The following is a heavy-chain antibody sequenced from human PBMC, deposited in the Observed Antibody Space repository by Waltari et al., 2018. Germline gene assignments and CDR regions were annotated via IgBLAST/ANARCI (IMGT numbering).Heavy chain of an antibody. J-gene: IGHJ4*02. CDR3: ARDSQSGYSYGYDY. V-gene: IGHV1-69*08. Sequence: QVQLVQSGAEVKKPGSSVKVSCKASGGTFSSYTISWVRQAPGQGLEWMGRSSPILGIANDAQKFQGRVTITADKSTSTAYMELSSLRSEDTAVYYCARDSQSGYSYGYDYWGQGTLVTVSS. CDR1: GGTFSSYT. D-gene: IGHD5-18*01. CDR2: SSPILGIA.